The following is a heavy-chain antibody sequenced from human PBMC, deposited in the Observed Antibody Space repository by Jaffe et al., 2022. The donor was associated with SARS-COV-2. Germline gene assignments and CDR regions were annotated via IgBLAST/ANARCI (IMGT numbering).Heavy chain of an antibody. J-gene: IGHJ6*02. CDR2: TSYDGSNE. V-gene: IGHV3-30-3*01. D-gene: IGHD3-22*01. Sequence: QVQLVESGGGVVQPGRSLRLSCAASGFTLSSYSMHWVRQAPGKGLEWVAVTSYDGSNEYYADSVKGRFTISRDNSKSTLYLQMNSLRAEDTAVFFCARDQKLRSYASSGFHYYYAMDVWGQGTSVTVSS. CDR3: ARDQKLRSYASSGFHYYYAMDV. CDR1: GFTLSSYS.